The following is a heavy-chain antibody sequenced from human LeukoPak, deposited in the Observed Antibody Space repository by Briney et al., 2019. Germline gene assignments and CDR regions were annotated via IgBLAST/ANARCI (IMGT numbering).Heavy chain of an antibody. V-gene: IGHV3-7*01. CDR2: IKPDGSDR. Sequence: GGSLRLSCAASGFTFSNYWMTWVRQSPGKGLEWVAIIKPDGSDRYSVDSEKGRFTVSRDNAKNSLYLQMSSLRAEDTAVYYCARGGHRQKEFWGQGALVTVSS. J-gene: IGHJ4*02. D-gene: IGHD3-10*01. CDR1: GFTFSNYW. CDR3: ARGGHRQKEF.